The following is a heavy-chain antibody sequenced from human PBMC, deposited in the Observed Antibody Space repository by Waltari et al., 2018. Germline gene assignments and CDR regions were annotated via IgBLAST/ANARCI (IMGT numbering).Heavy chain of an antibody. D-gene: IGHD1-26*01. J-gene: IGHJ4*02. CDR3: AKARSGTYGDFDY. V-gene: IGHV3-23*03. CDR2: IYSGGNT. Sequence: EVQLLESGGGLVQPGGSLRLSCAASGFTFSTYAMSWVRQAPGKRLEWVSVIYSGGNTYYADSVKGRFTISRDDSKNTLYLQMNSLRTDDTAVHYCAKARSGTYGDFDYWGQGTLVTVSS. CDR1: GFTFSTYA.